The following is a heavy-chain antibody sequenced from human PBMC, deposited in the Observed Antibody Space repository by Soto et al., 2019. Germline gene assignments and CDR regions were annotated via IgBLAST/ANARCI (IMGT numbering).Heavy chain of an antibody. CDR1: GGSISSYY. CDR2: IYYSGST. D-gene: IGHD5-12*01. Sequence: PSETLSLTCTVSGGSISSYYWSWIRQPPGKGLEWIGYIYYSGSTNYNPSLKSRVTISVDTSKNQFSLKLSSVTAADTAVYYCARSRDGYNFGYWGQGILVTVSS. CDR3: ARSRDGYNFGY. J-gene: IGHJ4*02. V-gene: IGHV4-59*01.